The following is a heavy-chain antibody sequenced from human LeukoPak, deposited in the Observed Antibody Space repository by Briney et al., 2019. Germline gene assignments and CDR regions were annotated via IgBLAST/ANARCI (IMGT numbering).Heavy chain of an antibody. Sequence: ASVKVSCKASGYTFTGYYMHWVRQAPRQGLEGMGWINPNSGGTNYAQKFQGRVTMTRDTSISTAYMELSRLRSDDTAVYYCAPLASKDAFDIWGQGTMVTVSS. CDR2: INPNSGGT. CDR1: GYTFTGYY. CDR3: APLASKDAFDI. D-gene: IGHD4-11*01. J-gene: IGHJ3*02. V-gene: IGHV1-2*02.